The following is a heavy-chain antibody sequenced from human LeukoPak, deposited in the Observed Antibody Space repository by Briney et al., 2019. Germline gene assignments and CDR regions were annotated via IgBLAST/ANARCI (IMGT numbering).Heavy chain of an antibody. CDR1: GGSFSGYY. CDR3: TRGSIAYYYMDV. J-gene: IGHJ6*03. V-gene: IGHV4-34*01. Sequence: SETLSLTCAVYGGSFSGYYWSWIRQPPGKGLEWIGEINHSGSTDYNPSLKSRVTISVDTSKNQFSLKLSSVTAADTAVYYCTRGSIAYYYMDVWGKGTTVTISS. D-gene: IGHD3-22*01. CDR2: INHSGST.